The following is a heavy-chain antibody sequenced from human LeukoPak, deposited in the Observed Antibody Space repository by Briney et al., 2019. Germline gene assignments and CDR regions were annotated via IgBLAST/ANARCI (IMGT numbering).Heavy chain of an antibody. V-gene: IGHV1-46*01. CDR2: INPGGDNT. J-gene: IGHJ4*02. CDR1: GYTFTNYY. CDR3: ARWGILKGGFDY. Sequence: GASVKVSCKASGYTFTNYYIHWVRQAPGQGLEWMGLINPGGDNTNYAQNFQGRVTMTRDMSTSTVYMELSSLRSEDTAVYYCARWGILKGGFDYWGQGTLVTVSS. D-gene: IGHD3-16*01.